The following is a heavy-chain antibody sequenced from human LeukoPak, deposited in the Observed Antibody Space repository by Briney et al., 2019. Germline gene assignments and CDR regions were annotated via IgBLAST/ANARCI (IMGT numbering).Heavy chain of an antibody. D-gene: IGHD5-24*01. CDR1: GYTFTSYG. J-gene: IGHJ4*02. CDR3: ARDQEMATIFDY. V-gene: IGHV1-18*01. CDR2: ISAYNGNT. Sequence: ASVKLSCTASGYTFTSYGISWVRQAPGQGLEWMGWISAYNGNTNYAQKLQGRVTMTTDTSTSTAYMELRSLRSDDTAVYYCARDQEMATIFDYWGQGTLVTVSS.